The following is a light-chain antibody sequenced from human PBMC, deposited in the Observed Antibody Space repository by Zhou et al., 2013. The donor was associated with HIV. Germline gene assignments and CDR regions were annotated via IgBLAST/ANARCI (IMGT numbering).Light chain of an antibody. Sequence: AIRMTQSPSSFSASTGDRVTITCRASQGISSYLAWYQQKPGKGPKFLIYAVSVLQSGVPSRFSGSGSGTEFTLTISSLQPEDFATYYCLQVLXVTLVLTFG. J-gene: IGKJ1*01. CDR1: QGISSY. V-gene: IGKV1-8*01. CDR3: LQVLXVTLVLT. CDR2: AVS.